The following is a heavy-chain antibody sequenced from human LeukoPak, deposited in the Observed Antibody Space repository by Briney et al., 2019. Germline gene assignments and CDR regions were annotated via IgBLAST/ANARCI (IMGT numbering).Heavy chain of an antibody. V-gene: IGHV4-4*02. Sequence: SGTLSLTCAVSGGSISSSNWWSWVRQPPGKELEWIGEIYHSGSTNYNPSLKSRVTISVDKSKNQFSLNLSSVTAADTAVYYCARDGLYATTGTTDAFDIWGQGTMVTVSS. CDR3: ARDGLYATTGTTDAFDI. D-gene: IGHD1-1*01. CDR2: IYHSGST. J-gene: IGHJ3*02. CDR1: GGSISSSNW.